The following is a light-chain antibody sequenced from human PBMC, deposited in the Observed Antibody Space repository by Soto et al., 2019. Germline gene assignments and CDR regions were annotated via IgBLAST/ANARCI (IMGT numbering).Light chain of an antibody. V-gene: IGKV3-15*01. Sequence: DIVMTQSPATLSVSPGERATLSCRASQSVSSNLAWYQQKPGQAPRLLVYGASTRATGIPARFSGSGSGTEFILTISSLQSEDFAIYDCQQYNNWPSFTFGPGTKVYI. J-gene: IGKJ3*01. CDR2: GAS. CDR1: QSVSSN. CDR3: QQYNNWPSFT.